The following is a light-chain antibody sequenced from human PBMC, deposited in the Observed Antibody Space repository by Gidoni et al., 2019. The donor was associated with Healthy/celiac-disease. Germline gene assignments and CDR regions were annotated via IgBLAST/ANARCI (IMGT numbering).Light chain of an antibody. CDR2: GAA. Sequence: EIVMTQSPATQSVSPGERATLSCRASQSVSSNLAWYQQKPGQAPRLLIYGAAPRSTGIPARFSGSGSGTEFTLTISSLQSEDFAVYYCQQYNNWPPTWTFGQGTKVEIK. CDR1: QSVSSN. J-gene: IGKJ1*01. CDR3: QQYNNWPPTWT. V-gene: IGKV3-15*01.